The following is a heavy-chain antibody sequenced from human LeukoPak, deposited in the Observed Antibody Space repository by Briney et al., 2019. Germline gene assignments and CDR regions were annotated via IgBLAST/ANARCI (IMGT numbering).Heavy chain of an antibody. CDR3: AKDSSGIYPSSFDY. CDR1: GFTFSSYW. CDR2: IKQDGSEK. J-gene: IGHJ4*02. V-gene: IGHV3-7*03. D-gene: IGHD3-10*01. Sequence: GGSLRLSCAASGFTFSSYWMSWVRQAPGKGLEWVTNIKQDGSEKYYVDSVKGRFTISRDNSKNTLYLQMNSLRAEDTAVYFCAKDSSGIYPSSFDYWGQGTLVTVSS.